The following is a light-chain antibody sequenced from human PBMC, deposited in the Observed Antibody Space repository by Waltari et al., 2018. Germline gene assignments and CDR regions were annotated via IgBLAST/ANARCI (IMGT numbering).Light chain of an antibody. CDR1: SRHSSII. J-gene: IGLJ3*02. Sequence: QLVLTQSPSASASLDASVRLTCTLSSRHSSIIVAWLQQQPGKGPRSLMKVKSDGSHRKGDEVRDRVSGSSSAAERYLTISRLQSDDEAYYYCETGGHGTWVFGGGTKLTVL. V-gene: IGLV4-69*01. CDR3: ETGGHGTWV. CDR2: VKSDGSH.